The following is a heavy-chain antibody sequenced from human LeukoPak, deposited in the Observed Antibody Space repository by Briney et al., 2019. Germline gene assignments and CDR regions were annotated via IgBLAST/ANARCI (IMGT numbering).Heavy chain of an antibody. Sequence: ASVKVSCKTSGYTFTSHGISWVRQAPGQGLEWMGWISANNGDTKYAQRMQDRLTMTTDTSTGTAYMDLRSLGSDDTAIYYCARDWPTVIADYWGQGTLVTVSS. J-gene: IGHJ4*02. D-gene: IGHD4-11*01. CDR3: ARDWPTVIADY. CDR2: ISANNGDT. CDR1: GYTFTSHG. V-gene: IGHV1-18*01.